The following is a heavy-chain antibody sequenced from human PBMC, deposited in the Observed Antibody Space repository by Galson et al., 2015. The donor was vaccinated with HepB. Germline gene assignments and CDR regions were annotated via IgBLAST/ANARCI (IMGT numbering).Heavy chain of an antibody. CDR3: AGEPASRGWHGGWLCDY. D-gene: IGHD6-25*01. CDR1: GDSVSSHSAA. J-gene: IGHJ4*02. Sequence: CAISGDSVSSHSAAWNWIRQSPSRGLEGLGRTYYRSKRYNDYAVSVKSRITIHPDTSKNQFYLQLDSVTPEDTAVYYCAGEPASRGWHGGWLCDYWGQGTLVTVSS. CDR2: TYYRSKRYN. V-gene: IGHV6-1*01.